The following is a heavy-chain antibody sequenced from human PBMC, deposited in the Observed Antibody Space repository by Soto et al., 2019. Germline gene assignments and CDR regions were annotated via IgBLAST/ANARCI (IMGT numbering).Heavy chain of an antibody. CDR1: GFMFGSYW. V-gene: IGHV3-7*03. CDR2: IKRDGSEK. J-gene: IGHJ4*02. CDR3: ASVRATDYGLDY. Sequence: QAGGSLRLSCTASGFMFGSYWMTWVRQVPGKGLQWVANIKRDGSEKYYVDFVKGRFTISRDNADNSVFLDMNNLRVDDTATYYCASVRATDYGLDYWSQGALITLSS. D-gene: IGHD4-17*01.